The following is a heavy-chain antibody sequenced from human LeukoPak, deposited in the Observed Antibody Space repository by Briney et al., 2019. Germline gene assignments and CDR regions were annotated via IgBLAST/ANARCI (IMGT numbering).Heavy chain of an antibody. J-gene: IGHJ4*02. CDR1: GFTFSDHY. CDR2: ISSSSIHI. CDR3: ARKKDDYFDY. V-gene: IGHV3-11*03. Sequence: GGSLRLSCAASGFTFSDHYMSWIRQAPGKGLEWVSYISSSSIHISYADSVKGRFTISRDDAKNSLYLQMNSLRAEDTAVYYCARKKDDYFDYWGQGSLVAVSP.